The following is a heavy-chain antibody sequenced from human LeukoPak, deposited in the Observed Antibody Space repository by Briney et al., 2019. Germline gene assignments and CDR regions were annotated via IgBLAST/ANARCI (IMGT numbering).Heavy chain of an antibody. CDR3: AGHGRSDYDTFDI. J-gene: IGHJ3*02. CDR2: LYYSVST. D-gene: IGHD4-17*01. V-gene: IGHV4-59*08. CDR1: GGSISSYY. Sequence: SETLSLTCTVPGGSISSYYWSWIRQPPGKGLECIGYLYYSVSTNYNPSLKSRVTISIDKSKNQFSLKMSSVTAAGTALYYCAGHGRSDYDTFDIWGQGTMVTVSS.